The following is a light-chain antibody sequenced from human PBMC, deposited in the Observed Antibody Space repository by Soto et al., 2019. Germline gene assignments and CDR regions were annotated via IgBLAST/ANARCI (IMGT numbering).Light chain of an antibody. CDR3: QQSYSTLWT. J-gene: IGKJ1*01. CDR1: QSISSY. Sequence: DIQMTQSPSSLSASVGDRVTITCRASQSISSYLNWYQQKPGKAPKLLIYAASSLQSGVPSRFSGSGYGTDFTLTISSMQPEDFATYYCQQSYSTLWTFGQGPKVDIK. CDR2: AAS. V-gene: IGKV1-39*01.